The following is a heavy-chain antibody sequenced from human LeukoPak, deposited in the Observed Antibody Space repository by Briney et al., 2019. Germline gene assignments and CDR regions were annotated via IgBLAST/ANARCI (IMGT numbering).Heavy chain of an antibody. Sequence: GGSLRLSCAASGFTVSSNYMSWVRQAPGKGLEWVSVIYSGGSTYYADSVKGRFTISRDHSKNTLYLQMNSLRAEDTAVYYFARPRSTMVRGPRGDYYYYYMDVWGKGTTVTVSS. V-gene: IGHV3-53*01. D-gene: IGHD3-10*01. CDR2: IYSGGST. CDR1: GFTVSSNY. CDR3: ARPRSTMVRGPRGDYYYYYMDV. J-gene: IGHJ6*03.